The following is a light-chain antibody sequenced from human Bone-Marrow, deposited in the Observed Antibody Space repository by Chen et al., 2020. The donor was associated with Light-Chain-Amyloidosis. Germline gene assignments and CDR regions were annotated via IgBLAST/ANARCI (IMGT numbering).Light chain of an antibody. CDR1: QSVTNNY. Sequence: EIVLTQSRGTLALSPGERATPSCRPSQSVTNNYLAWYQQKPGPAPRLLIYSASYRATGIADRFSGSGSGTDFTLTINSLEPGDFAVFYCQQYGSSPLTFGGGTKVEIK. V-gene: IGKV3-20*01. J-gene: IGKJ4*01. CDR3: QQYGSSPLT. CDR2: SAS.